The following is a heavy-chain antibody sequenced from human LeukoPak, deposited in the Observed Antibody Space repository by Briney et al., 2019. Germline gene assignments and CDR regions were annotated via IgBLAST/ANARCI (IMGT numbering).Heavy chain of an antibody. V-gene: IGHV3-20*04. Sequence: GGSLRLSCAASGFTFDNYGMSWVRQVPGKGLEWVSSINGNGGSTAYADSVKGRFTISRDNAKNSLYLQMNSLRAEDTAVYYCARDPRGYSYGDYWGQGTLVTVSS. J-gene: IGHJ4*02. CDR2: INGNGGST. CDR1: GFTFDNYG. CDR3: ARDPRGYSYGDY. D-gene: IGHD5-18*01.